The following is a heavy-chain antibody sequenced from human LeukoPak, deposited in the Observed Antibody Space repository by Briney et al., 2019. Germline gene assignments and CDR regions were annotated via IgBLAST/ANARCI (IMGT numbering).Heavy chain of an antibody. CDR2: ISGSGGST. CDR3: AKLGVPTVVTLSGFDF. J-gene: IGHJ3*01. Sequence: GGSLRLSCAASGFTFSSYAMSWVRQAPGKGLEWVSAISGSGGSTYYADSVKGRFTISRDNSKNTLYLQMNSLRAEDTAVYYCAKLGVPTVVTLSGFDFWGQGTMVTVSS. CDR1: GFTFSSYA. D-gene: IGHD4-23*01. V-gene: IGHV3-23*01.